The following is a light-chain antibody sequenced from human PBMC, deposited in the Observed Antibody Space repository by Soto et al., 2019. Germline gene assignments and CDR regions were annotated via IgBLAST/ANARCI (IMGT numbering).Light chain of an antibody. CDR3: AAWDDSLSGFYV. CDR1: SSNIGSNY. V-gene: IGLV1-47*02. J-gene: IGLJ1*01. CDR2: SNN. Sequence: QSVLTQPPSASGTPGQRVTISCSGSSSNIGSNYVYWYQQLPGTAPKLLIYSNNQRPSGVPDRFSGSKSGTSASLAISGIRSEDEADYYCAAWDDSLSGFYVFVTGTKVTVL.